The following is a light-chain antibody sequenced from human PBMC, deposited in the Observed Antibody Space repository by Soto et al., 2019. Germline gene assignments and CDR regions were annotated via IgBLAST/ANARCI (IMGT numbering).Light chain of an antibody. V-gene: IGLV2-14*03. CDR3: SSYTDCSNYV. Sequence: QSALTQPASVSGSPGQSITISCTGTSSDLAIHNYVYWYQQQPGKALKLMIYQVTNRPSVVSNRFSGSRSGNTASLAISGLQAEDEADYYCSSYTDCSNYVLGSGTKLTVL. CDR1: SSDLAIHNY. J-gene: IGLJ1*01. CDR2: QVT.